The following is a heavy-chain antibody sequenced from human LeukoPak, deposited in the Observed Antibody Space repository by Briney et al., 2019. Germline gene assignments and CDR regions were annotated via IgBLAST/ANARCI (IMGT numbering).Heavy chain of an antibody. Sequence: GGSLRLSCAASGFTFKSYDMSWVRQAPGKGLEWVSGISGSGDSTYSADSVKGRFTISRDNSKNTLYLQMNSLRAEDTAVYYCAKDRRAGSYDYWGQGTLVTVSS. J-gene: IGHJ4*02. D-gene: IGHD3-10*01. CDR1: GFTFKSYD. V-gene: IGHV3-23*01. CDR3: AKDRRAGSYDY. CDR2: ISGSGDST.